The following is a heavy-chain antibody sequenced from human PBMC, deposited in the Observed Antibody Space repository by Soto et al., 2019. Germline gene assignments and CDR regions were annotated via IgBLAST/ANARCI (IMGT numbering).Heavy chain of an antibody. CDR3: TTDIVVVPAATPV. CDR1: GFTFSNAW. D-gene: IGHD2-2*01. Sequence: GGSLRLSCAASGFTFSNAWMSWVRQAPGKGLEWVGRIKSKTDGGTTDYAAPVKGRFTISRDDSKNTLYLQMNSLKTEDTAVYYCTTDIVVVPAATPVWGQGTTVTVSS. V-gene: IGHV3-15*01. CDR2: IKSKTDGGTT. J-gene: IGHJ6*02.